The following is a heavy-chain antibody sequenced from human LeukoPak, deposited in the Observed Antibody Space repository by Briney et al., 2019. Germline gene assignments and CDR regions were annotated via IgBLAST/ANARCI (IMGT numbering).Heavy chain of an antibody. V-gene: IGHV4-34*01. D-gene: IGHD5-12*01. CDR1: GGSFSGYY. CDR2: INHSGST. J-gene: IGHJ4*02. Sequence: PSETLSLTCAVYGGSFSGYYWSWIRQPPGKGLEWIGEINHSGSTNYNPSLKSRVTISVDTSTNQFSLKLSSVTAADTAVYYCARGGKYSGYVNFDYWGQGTLVTVSS. CDR3: ARGGKYSGYVNFDY.